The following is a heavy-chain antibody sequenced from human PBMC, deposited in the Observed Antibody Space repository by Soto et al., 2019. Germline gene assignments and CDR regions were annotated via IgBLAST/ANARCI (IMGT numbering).Heavy chain of an antibody. J-gene: IGHJ6*02. D-gene: IGHD5-18*01. CDR3: ARSSLDTAMVTYDYYGMDV. CDR1: GGTFSSYA. V-gene: IGHV1-69*01. CDR2: IIPIFGTA. Sequence: QVQLVQSGAEVKKPGSSVKVSCKASGGTFSSYAISWVRQAPGQGLEWMGGIIPIFGTANYAQKFQGRVTITADEATSTAYMELSSLRSEDTAVYYCARSSLDTAMVTYDYYGMDVWGQGTTVTVS.